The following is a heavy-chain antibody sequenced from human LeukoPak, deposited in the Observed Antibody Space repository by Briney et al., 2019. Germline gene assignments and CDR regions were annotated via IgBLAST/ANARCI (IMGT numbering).Heavy chain of an antibody. CDR2: IYSGST. D-gene: IGHD3-22*01. V-gene: IGHV4-39*01. CDR3: ARATYYYDSSGSFDY. Sequence: KASETLSLTCTVSGGSISSSSYYWGWIRQPPGKGLEWIGSIYSGSTYYNPSLKSRVTISVDTSKNQFSLKLSSVTAADTAVYYCARATYYYDSSGSFDYWGQRTLVTVSS. CDR1: GGSISSSSYY. J-gene: IGHJ4*02.